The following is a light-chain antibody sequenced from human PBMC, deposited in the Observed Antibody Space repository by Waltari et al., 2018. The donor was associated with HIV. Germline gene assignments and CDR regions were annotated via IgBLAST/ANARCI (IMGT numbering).Light chain of an antibody. V-gene: IGLV2-8*01. J-gene: IGLJ3*02. Sequence: QSALTQPPSASGSPGHSVTISCTGTSSDVVGYNYVSWSEQHPGKAPKLMIYEVSKRPSGVPDRFSGSKSGNTASLTVSGLQAEDEADYYCSSYAGSNNLVFGGGTKLTVL. CDR1: SSDVVGYNY. CDR3: SSYAGSNNLV. CDR2: EVS.